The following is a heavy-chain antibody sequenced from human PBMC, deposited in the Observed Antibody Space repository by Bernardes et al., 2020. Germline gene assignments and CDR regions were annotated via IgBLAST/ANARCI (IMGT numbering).Heavy chain of an antibody. CDR1: GFTFGSDW. Sequence: GGPLRLLCAASGFTFGSDWMSWVRRAPGKGLEWVANIKQDGSETYYVDSVRGRFTISRDNAKNSLFLQMNSLRVEDTAVYYCARRMAATNTGGNFDYWGQGTLVTVAS. CDR3: ARRMAATNTGGNFDY. CDR2: IKQDGSET. D-gene: IGHD4-17*01. V-gene: IGHV3-7*01. J-gene: IGHJ4*02.